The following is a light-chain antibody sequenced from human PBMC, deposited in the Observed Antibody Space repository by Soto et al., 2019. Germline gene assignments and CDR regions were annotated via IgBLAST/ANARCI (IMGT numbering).Light chain of an antibody. CDR3: HQYGGSPQT. V-gene: IGKV3-20*01. J-gene: IGKJ1*01. Sequence: EIVLTQSPGTLSLSPGERATLSCRASQSVSNYLAWYQRNPGQAPRLLIYGASSRATGIPDRFSGSGSGTDFTLTISRLEPEDFAVYYCHQYGGSPQTFGQGTKVEIK. CDR1: QSVSNY. CDR2: GAS.